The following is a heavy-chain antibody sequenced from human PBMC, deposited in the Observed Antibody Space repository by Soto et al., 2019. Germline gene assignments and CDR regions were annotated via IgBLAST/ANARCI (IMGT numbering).Heavy chain of an antibody. J-gene: IGHJ4*02. D-gene: IGHD6-19*01. CDR1: GDSVPSNSAA. CDR2: TYYRSKWYK. Sequence: SQTLSLTCAISGDSVPSNSAAWNWIRQSPSRGLEWLGRTYYRSKWYKDYEVSVKSRITINLDTSKNQFSLQLNSVTPEDTAVYYRARGAVADYSRVFDYWGQGTLVTVSS. CDR3: ARGAVADYSRVFDY. V-gene: IGHV6-1*01.